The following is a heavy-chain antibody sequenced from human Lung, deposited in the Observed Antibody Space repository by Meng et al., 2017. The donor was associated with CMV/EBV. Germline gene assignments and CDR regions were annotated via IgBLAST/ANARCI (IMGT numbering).Heavy chain of an antibody. V-gene: IGHV1-2*02. CDR2: INPSSGVT. Sequence: ASVXVSXKTSGYTFSAYQMHWIRQAPGHGLEWMGWINPSSGVTRSAPKYQGRVTTTSDRYSTAYLELTSLTSDDPAFYYCAPFGGGPVGSNPPDYWGQGTLVTVPS. CDR3: APFGGGPVGSNPPDY. J-gene: IGHJ4*02. D-gene: IGHD1-26*01. CDR1: GYTFSAYQ.